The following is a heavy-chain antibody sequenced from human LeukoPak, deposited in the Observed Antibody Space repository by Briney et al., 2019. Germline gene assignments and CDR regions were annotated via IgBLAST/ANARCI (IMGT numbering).Heavy chain of an antibody. V-gene: IGHV3-23*01. CDR2: ISGSGGSI. CDR3: AKDQGWQLLARAFDY. CDR1: GFXFTRYA. D-gene: IGHD2-15*01. Sequence: PGGSLRLSCVASGFXFTRYAMSWVRQAPGKGREWGSPISGSGGSIYYADSVKGRFTISRDNYNNTLDLQMNSLRAEDTAVYYCAKDQGWQLLARAFDYWGQGTLVTVSS. J-gene: IGHJ4*02.